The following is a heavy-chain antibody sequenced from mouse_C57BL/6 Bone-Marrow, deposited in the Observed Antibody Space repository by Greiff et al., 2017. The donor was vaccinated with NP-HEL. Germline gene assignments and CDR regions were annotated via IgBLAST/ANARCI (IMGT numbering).Heavy chain of an antibody. V-gene: IGHV1-75*01. J-gene: IGHJ4*01. CDR1: GYTFTDYY. Sequence: QVQLQQSGPELVKPGASVKISCKASGYTFTDYYINWVKQRPGQGLEWIGWIFPGSGSTSYNEKFKGKATLTVDKSSSTAYMLLSSLTSEDSAVYFCARSRLRFPYYYAMDYWGQGTSVTVSS. D-gene: IGHD3-2*02. CDR2: IFPGSGST. CDR3: ARSRLRFPYYYAMDY.